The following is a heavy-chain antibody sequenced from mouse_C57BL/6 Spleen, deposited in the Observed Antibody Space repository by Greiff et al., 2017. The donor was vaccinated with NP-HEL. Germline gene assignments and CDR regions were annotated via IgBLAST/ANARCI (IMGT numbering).Heavy chain of an antibody. CDR1: GFTFSSYG. J-gene: IGHJ2*01. CDR2: ISSGGSYT. D-gene: IGHD1-1*01. CDR3: ARHIYGSSYFDY. Sequence: EVQVVESGGDLVKPGGSLKLSCAASGFTFSSYGMSWVRQTPDKRLEWVATISSGGSYTYYPDSVKGRVTISRDNAKNTLYLQMSSLTSEDTAMYYCARHIYGSSYFDYWGQGTTLTVSS. V-gene: IGHV5-6*01.